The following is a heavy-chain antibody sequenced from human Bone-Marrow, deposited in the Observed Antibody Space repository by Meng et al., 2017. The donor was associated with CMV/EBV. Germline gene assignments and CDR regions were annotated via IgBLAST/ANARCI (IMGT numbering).Heavy chain of an antibody. V-gene: IGHV3-53*01. D-gene: IGHD6-13*01. Sequence: GESLKISCAASGFTVSSNYMSWVRQAPGKGLEWVSVIYSGGSTYYADSVKGRFTISRDNSKNTLYLQMNSLRAEDTAVYYWARERSSWYAGYYFDYWGQGTLVTVSS. CDR3: ARERSSWYAGYYFDY. CDR2: IYSGGST. J-gene: IGHJ4*02. CDR1: GFTVSSNY.